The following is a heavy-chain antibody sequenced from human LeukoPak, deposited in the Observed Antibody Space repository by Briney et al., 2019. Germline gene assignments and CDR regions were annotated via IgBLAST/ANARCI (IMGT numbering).Heavy chain of an antibody. J-gene: IGHJ4*02. CDR3: AGELGGYSYGYEGY. Sequence: PSETLSLTCSVSGASISSGSNYWGWIRQPPGKTLEWIGSIYSSGSTYYNSSLQSRVIIIIDTPKNHFSLILSSVTAADTAVYYCAGELGGYSYGYEGYWGQGTLVTVSS. D-gene: IGHD5-18*01. V-gene: IGHV4-39*07. CDR2: IYSSGST. CDR1: GASISSGSNY.